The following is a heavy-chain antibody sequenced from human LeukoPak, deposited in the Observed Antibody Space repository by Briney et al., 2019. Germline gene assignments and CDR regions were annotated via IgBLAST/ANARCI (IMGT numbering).Heavy chain of an antibody. D-gene: IGHD3-10*01. CDR3: ASDFRGLSY. V-gene: IGHV4-59*05. J-gene: IGHJ4*02. CDR2: IYYGGTT. CDR1: GGSIRTYY. Sequence: PSETLSLTCTVSGGSIRTYYWNWIRQPAGKGLEWIGSIYYGGTTYYNPSLKSRVTISEDTSKNQFSLKLSSVTAADTAVYFCASDFRGLSYWGQGTLVTVSS.